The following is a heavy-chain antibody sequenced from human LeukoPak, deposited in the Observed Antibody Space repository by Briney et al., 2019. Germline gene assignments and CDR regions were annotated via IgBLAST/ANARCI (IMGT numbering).Heavy chain of an antibody. CDR1: GFTFSSYA. Sequence: PGGSLRLSCAASGFTFSSYAMSWVRQAPGKGLEWVSAISGSGGSTYYADSAKGRFTISRDNSKNTLYLQMNSLRAEDTAVYYCAKDRIVVVPAATDAFDIWGQGTMVTVSS. CDR2: ISGSGGST. CDR3: AKDRIVVVPAATDAFDI. J-gene: IGHJ3*02. D-gene: IGHD2-2*01. V-gene: IGHV3-23*01.